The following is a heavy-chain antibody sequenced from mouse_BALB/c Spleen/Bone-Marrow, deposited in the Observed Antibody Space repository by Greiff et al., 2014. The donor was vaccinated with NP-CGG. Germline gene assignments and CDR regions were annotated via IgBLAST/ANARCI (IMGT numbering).Heavy chain of an antibody. CDR2: ISYSGSI. Sequence: EVQLQQSGPGLVKPSQSLSLTCTVTGYSITSDYAWNWIRQFPGNKLEWMGYISYSGSISYNPSLKSRISITRDTSKNQFFLQLNSVTTEDTATYYCARDVYAMDYWGQGTSVTVSS. V-gene: IGHV3-2*02. J-gene: IGHJ4*01. CDR1: GYSITSDYA. CDR3: ARDVYAMDY.